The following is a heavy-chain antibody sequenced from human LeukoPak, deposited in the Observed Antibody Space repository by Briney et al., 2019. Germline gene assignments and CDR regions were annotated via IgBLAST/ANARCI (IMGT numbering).Heavy chain of an antibody. CDR1: GFTFDDYA. Sequence: PGGSLRLSCAASGFTFDDYAMHWVRQAPGKGLEWVSLISWDGGSTYYADSVKGRFTISRDNSKNSLYLQMNSLRAEDTALYYCAKDMTGDPLGYCYMDVWGKGTTVTVSS. D-gene: IGHD3-10*01. J-gene: IGHJ6*03. V-gene: IGHV3-43D*03. CDR2: ISWDGGST. CDR3: AKDMTGDPLGYCYMDV.